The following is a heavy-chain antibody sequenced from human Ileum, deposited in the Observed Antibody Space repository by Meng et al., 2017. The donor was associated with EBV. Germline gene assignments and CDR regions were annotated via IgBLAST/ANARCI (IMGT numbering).Heavy chain of an antibody. CDR1: GGSISTGNFY. D-gene: IGHD4-17*01. V-gene: IGHV4-39*07. CDR2: IYYRGNT. Sequence: QLQLPESGPGLVKPSEPLSLTCTVSGGSISTGNFYWGWIRQSPGKALECIGTIYYRGNTFYNPSLKSRLTISIDTSKNEFSLTLRSVTAADTALYYCASAYDYGDYEAFAYWGPGSLVTVSS. CDR3: ASAYDYGDYEAFAY. J-gene: IGHJ4*02.